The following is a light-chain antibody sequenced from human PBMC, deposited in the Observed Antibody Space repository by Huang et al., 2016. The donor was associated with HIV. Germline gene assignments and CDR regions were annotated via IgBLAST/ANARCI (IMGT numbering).Light chain of an antibody. Sequence: DIVMTPSPLSLPVTPGEPASVSCRSSQSFLHSNGYNHLNWYLQKPGQSPQLLIYLGSNRASGVPDMFSGSESGTDFTLKISRVEAEDVGVYFCMQTLQTPFTFGPGTKVDIK. CDR1: QSFLHSNGYNH. J-gene: IGKJ3*01. CDR3: MQTLQTPFT. V-gene: IGKV2-28*01. CDR2: LGS.